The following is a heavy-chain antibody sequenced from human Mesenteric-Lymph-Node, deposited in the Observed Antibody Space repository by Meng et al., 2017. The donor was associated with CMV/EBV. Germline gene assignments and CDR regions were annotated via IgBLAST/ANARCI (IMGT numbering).Heavy chain of an antibody. V-gene: IGHV3-30-3*01. Sequence: GESLKISCAGSGFTFNSYAMHWVRQAPGKGLEWVTVISFDGGNKYYADSVKGRFTISRDNPKNTVSLQMNSLRGEDTAVYYCARKIVPLGYTSSWYDGALDYWGQGTMVTVSS. CDR2: ISFDGGNK. CDR1: GFTFNSYA. CDR3: ARKIVPLGYTSSWYDGALDY. J-gene: IGHJ4*02. D-gene: IGHD6-13*01.